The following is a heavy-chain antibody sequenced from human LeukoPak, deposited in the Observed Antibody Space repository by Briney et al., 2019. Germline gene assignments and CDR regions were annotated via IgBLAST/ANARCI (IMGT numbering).Heavy chain of an antibody. V-gene: IGHV4-34*01. D-gene: IGHD3-3*01. Sequence: GSLRLSCAASGFTFSSYAMSWIRQPPGKGLEWIGQINYSGSTNYNPSLKSRVTISIDTSKKQSSLKLSSMTAADTAVYFCVRSGNYLSHVYWGQGTLVTVSS. CDR2: INYSGST. CDR1: GFTFSSYA. CDR3: VRSGNYLSHVY. J-gene: IGHJ4*02.